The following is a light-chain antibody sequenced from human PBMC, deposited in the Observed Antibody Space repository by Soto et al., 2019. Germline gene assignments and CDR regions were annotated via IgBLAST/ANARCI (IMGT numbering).Light chain of an antibody. V-gene: IGLV4-69*01. CDR2: VDSDGSH. Sequence: HLVLTQSPSASASLGASVKLTCTLSSGHSSYAIAWHQQQPEKGPRYLMKVDSDGSHTKGDGIPDRFSGSSSGPERYLHISSLQSEDEADYYCQTWGTGIHVVFGGGTKLTVL. J-gene: IGLJ2*01. CDR3: QTWGTGIHVV. CDR1: SGHSSYA.